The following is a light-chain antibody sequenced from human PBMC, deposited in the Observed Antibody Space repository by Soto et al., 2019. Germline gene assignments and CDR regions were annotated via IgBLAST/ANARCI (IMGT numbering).Light chain of an antibody. J-gene: IGKJ2*01. V-gene: IGKV1-39*01. CDR1: QSISTY. CDR3: QQSYNTPYT. CDR2: ATS. Sequence: DIQMTHYPSSLSAAVGDRVTITCRASQSISTYLNCYQHKPGKAPKLLIHATSTLQSGVPSRFSGSGSETDFTLTISILQHEDFATYYCQQSYNTPYTFGQGTKVEIK.